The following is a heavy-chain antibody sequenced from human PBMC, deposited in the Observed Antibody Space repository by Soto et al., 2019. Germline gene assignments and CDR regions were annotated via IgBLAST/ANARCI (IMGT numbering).Heavy chain of an antibody. CDR1: GGSISSGGYS. CDR3: SKFLYERSGYYFPDGFDI. D-gene: IGHD3-22*01. CDR2: IYHSGST. J-gene: IGHJ3*02. V-gene: IGHV4-30-2*01. Sequence: SETLSLTCAVSGGSISSGGYSWSWIRQPPGKGLEWIGYIYHSGSTYYNPSLKSRVTISVDRSKNQFSLKLSSVTAADTAVYYLSKFLYERSGYYFPDGFDIWGQGTMVTVPS.